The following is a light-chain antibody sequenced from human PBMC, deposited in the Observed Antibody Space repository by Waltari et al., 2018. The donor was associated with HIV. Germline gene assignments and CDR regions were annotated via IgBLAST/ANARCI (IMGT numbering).Light chain of an antibody. CDR1: ALPRQF. CDR2: KDS. V-gene: IGLV3-25*03. Sequence: SYELAQPPSVSVSPGQTARLTCSGDALPRQFVYWYQQKPGQAPIVVIYKDSERPSGIPERFSGFISGKTATLTISAVQAEDEADYCCQSADITGTLGVFGGGTRLTV. J-gene: IGLJ2*01. CDR3: QSADITGTLGV.